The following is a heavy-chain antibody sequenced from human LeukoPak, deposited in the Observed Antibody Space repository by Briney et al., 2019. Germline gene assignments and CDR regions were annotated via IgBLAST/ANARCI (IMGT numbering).Heavy chain of an antibody. D-gene: IGHD3-9*01. CDR1: GYTFTDYY. J-gene: IGHJ5*02. CDR2: INLNSGDT. Sequence: ASVKVSCKASGYTFTDYYIHWVRQAPGQGLEWMGWINLNSGDTYYAQNFQDRVTMAGDTSISTAYLELSSLRSDDTAVFYCARSYFDVLTNYYMWLAPWGQGTLVTVSS. CDR3: ARSYFDVLTNYYMWLAP. V-gene: IGHV1-2*02.